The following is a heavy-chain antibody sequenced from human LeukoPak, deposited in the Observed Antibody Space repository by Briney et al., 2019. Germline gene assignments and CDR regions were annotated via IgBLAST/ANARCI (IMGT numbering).Heavy chain of an antibody. V-gene: IGHV4-4*07. J-gene: IGHJ4*02. CDR3: ARAPYYYDSSGYQYYFDY. Sequence: SETLSLTCTVSGGSISSYYWSWIRQPAGKGLEWIGRIYTSGSTNYNPSLKSRVTMSVDTSKSQFSLKLSSVTAADTAVYYCARAPYYYDSSGYQYYFDYWGQGTLVTVSS. CDR1: GGSISSYY. CDR2: IYTSGST. D-gene: IGHD3-22*01.